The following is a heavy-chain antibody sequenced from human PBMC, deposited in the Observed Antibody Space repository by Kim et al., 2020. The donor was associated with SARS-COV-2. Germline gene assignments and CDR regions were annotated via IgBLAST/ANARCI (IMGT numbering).Heavy chain of an antibody. J-gene: IGHJ3*02. Sequence: SETLSLTCTVSGGSISSSSYYWGWIRQPPGKGLEWIGSIYYSGSTYYNPSLKSRVTISVDTSKNQFSLKLSSVTAADTAVYYCAGPNYDPDAFDIWGQGTMVTVSS. CDR1: GGSISSSSYY. CDR3: AGPNYDPDAFDI. CDR2: IYYSGST. V-gene: IGHV4-39*01. D-gene: IGHD3-3*01.